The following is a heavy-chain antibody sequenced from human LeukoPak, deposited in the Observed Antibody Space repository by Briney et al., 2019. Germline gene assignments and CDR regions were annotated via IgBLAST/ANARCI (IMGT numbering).Heavy chain of an antibody. D-gene: IGHD3-22*01. CDR3: AGESYYYGSSGYLFDY. V-gene: IGHV4-4*07. CDR1: GGSISSYY. CDR2: IYTSGST. J-gene: IGHJ4*02. Sequence: SETLSLTCTVSGGSISSYYWSWIRQPAGKGLEWIGRIYTSGSTNYNPSLKSRVTMSVDTSKNQFSLKLSSVTAADTAVYYCAGESYYYGSSGYLFDYWGQGTLVTVSS.